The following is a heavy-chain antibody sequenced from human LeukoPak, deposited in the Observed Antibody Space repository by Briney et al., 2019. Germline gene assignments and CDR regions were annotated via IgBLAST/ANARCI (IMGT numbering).Heavy chain of an antibody. D-gene: IGHD6-19*01. CDR2: ISSSSSTI. CDR1: GFTFSSYS. J-gene: IGHJ4*02. Sequence: GGSLRLSCAASGFTFSSYSMNWVRQAPGKGLEWVSYISSSSSTIYYADSVKGRFTISGDNAKNSLYLQMNSLRAEDTAVYYCARDRGSGWAAYYFDYWGQGTLVTVSS. V-gene: IGHV3-48*01. CDR3: ARDRGSGWAAYYFDY.